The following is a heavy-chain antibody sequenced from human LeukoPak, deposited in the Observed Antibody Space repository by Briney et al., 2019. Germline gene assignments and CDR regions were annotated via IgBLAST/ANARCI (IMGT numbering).Heavy chain of an antibody. Sequence: AAVKVSCKASGYTSSGYYIHWVRQAPVHGLEWMGWINPNSGGTNYQGRVTLTRDTSINTAYMELSRLRSDDTAVYYCARVLRYYDILSKPFDYWGQGTLVTVSS. CDR1: GYTSSGYY. D-gene: IGHD3-9*01. CDR2: INPNSGGT. J-gene: IGHJ4*02. CDR3: ARVLRYYDILSKPFDY. V-gene: IGHV1-2*02.